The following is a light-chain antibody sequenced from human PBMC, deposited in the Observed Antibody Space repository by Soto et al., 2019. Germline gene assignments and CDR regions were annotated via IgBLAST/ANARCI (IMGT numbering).Light chain of an antibody. CDR3: QHSTTWT. CDR2: AAS. V-gene: IGKV1-39*01. CDR1: QGISTY. Sequence: DTHMTQSPSSLSASVADRDTITCRASQGISTYFNWYQQKPGKAPKLLIYAASSLQSGGPSRFSGSGSETDFTLTISSLQPEDFATYSCQHSTTWTFGQGTKVDIK. J-gene: IGKJ1*01.